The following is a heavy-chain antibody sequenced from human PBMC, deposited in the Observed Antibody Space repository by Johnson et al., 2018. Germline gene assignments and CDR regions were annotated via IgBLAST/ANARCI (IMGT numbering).Heavy chain of an antibody. J-gene: IGHJ3*02. CDR3: ALYYYESSGYLALDI. D-gene: IGHD3-22*01. CDR2: IYSGGST. V-gene: IGHV3-66*01. CDR1: GFTVSSNY. Sequence: VQLVQSGGGLVQPGGSLRLSCAASGFTVSSNYMSWVRQAPGKGLEWVSVIYSGGSTYYADSVKGRFTISSENAKNSLYLQMNSLRAEDTAVEYWALYYYESSGYLALDIWGQGTMVTVSA.